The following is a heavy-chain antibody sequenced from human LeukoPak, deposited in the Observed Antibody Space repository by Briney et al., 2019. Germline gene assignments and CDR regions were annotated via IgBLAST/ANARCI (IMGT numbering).Heavy chain of an antibody. V-gene: IGHV3-53*01. D-gene: IGHD3-22*01. J-gene: IGHJ3*02. CDR1: GFTVSSNY. Sequence: PGGSLRLSCAASGFTVSSNYMSWVRQAPGKGLEWVSVIYSGGSTYYADSVKGRFTISRDNSKNTLYLQMNSLRAEDTAVYYCARDSSGYYLFDAFDIWGRGTMVTVSS. CDR2: IYSGGST. CDR3: ARDSSGYYLFDAFDI.